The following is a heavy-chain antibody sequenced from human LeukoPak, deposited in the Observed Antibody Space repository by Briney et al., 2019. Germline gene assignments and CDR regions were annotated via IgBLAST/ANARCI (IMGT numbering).Heavy chain of an antibody. CDR1: GFTFSSYG. CDR3: VKDPSVAAPVY. CDR2: IRYDESNK. D-gene: IGHD6-19*01. J-gene: IGHJ4*02. Sequence: GGSLRLSCAASGFTFSSYGMHWVRQAPGKGLEWVAFIRYDESNKYYADSVRGRFTISRDNSKNTLFLQMNSLRADDTAMYYCVKDPSVAAPVYWGQGTLVTVSS. V-gene: IGHV3-30*02.